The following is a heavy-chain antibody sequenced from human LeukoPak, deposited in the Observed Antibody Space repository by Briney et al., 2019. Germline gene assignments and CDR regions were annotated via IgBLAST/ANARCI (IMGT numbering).Heavy chain of an antibody. CDR1: GFTFSSCA. V-gene: IGHV3-30-3*01. Sequence: GRSLRLSCAASGFTFSSCAMHWVRQAPGKGLEWVAVISYDGSNKYYADSVKGRFTISRDNSKNTLYLQMNSLRAEDTAVYYCARGKHIVVVTAIRRRDAFDIWGQGTMVTVSS. J-gene: IGHJ3*02. CDR2: ISYDGSNK. D-gene: IGHD2-21*02. CDR3: ARGKHIVVVTAIRRRDAFDI.